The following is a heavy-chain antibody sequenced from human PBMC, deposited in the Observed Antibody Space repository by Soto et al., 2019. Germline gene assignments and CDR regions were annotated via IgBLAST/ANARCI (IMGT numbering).Heavy chain of an antibody. V-gene: IGHV3-23*01. CDR1: GFTFSSYA. D-gene: IGHD2-21*02. CDR3: AKSPTGAYCGGDCYSRFDY. Sequence: EVQLLESGGGLVQPGGSLRLSCAASGFTFSSYAMSWVRQAPGKGLEWVSAISGSGGSIYYADSVKGRFTISRDNSKNTLYLQMNSLRAEDTDVYYCAKSPTGAYCGGDCYSRFDYWGQGTLVTVSS. CDR2: ISGSGGSI. J-gene: IGHJ4*02.